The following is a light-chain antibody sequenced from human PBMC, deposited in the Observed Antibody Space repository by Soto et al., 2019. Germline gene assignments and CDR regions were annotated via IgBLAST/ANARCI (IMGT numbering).Light chain of an antibody. J-gene: IGKJ2*01. V-gene: IGKV3-15*01. CDR2: GAS. CDR3: QQYNNWPYT. CDR1: QSVSSN. Sequence: ERVMTQSPATLSVSPGDRATLSCRASQSVSSNLAWYQQKPGQAPRLLIYGASTRATGIPARFSGSGSGTEFTLTISTLQSVDFAVYYCQQYNNWPYTFGQGTKLEIK.